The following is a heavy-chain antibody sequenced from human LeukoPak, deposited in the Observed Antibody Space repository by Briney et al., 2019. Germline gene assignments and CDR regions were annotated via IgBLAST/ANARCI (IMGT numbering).Heavy chain of an antibody. CDR2: IYYSGST. D-gene: IGHD2-15*01. J-gene: IGHJ3*02. CDR3: ARDGVVVDAFDI. V-gene: IGHV4-59*01. CDR1: GGSINSYY. Sequence: PSETLSLTCTVSGGSINSYYWNWIRQPPGKGLEWIGYIYYSGSTNYNPSLKSRVTISVDTSKNHFSLKLSSVTAADTAVYYCARDGVVVDAFDIWGRGTMVTVSS.